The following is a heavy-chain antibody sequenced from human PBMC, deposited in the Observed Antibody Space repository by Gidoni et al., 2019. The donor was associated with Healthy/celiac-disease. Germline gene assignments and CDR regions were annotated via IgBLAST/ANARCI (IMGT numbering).Heavy chain of an antibody. D-gene: IGHD2-21*02. CDR2: INPSGGST. Sequence: QVQLVQSGAEVKKPGASVKVSCKASGYTFTSYYMHWVRQAPGQGLEWMGIINPSGGSTSYAQKFQGRVTMTRDTSTSTVYMELSSLRSEDTAVYYCARGGNSNFGSPSNFDYWGQGTLVTVSS. V-gene: IGHV1-46*03. CDR1: GYTFTSYY. J-gene: IGHJ4*02. CDR3: ARGGNSNFGSPSNFDY.